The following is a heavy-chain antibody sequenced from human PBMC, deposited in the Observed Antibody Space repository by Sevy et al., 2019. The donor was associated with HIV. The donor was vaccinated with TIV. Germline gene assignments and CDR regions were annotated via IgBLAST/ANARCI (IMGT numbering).Heavy chain of an antibody. D-gene: IGHD1-26*01. CDR2: ISYDGSGK. V-gene: IGHV3-30*18. CDR1: GFILSSYG. CDR3: VKGGVTWELLDY. J-gene: IGHJ4*02. Sequence: GGSLRLSCAASGFILSSYGMHWVRQAPGKGLEWVTIISYDGSGKYYANSVKGRFTISRDNSENILYLQMNSLRTDDTAVYYCVKGGVTWELLDYWGQGTLVTVSS.